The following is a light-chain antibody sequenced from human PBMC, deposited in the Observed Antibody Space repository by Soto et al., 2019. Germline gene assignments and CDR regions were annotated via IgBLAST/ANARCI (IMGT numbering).Light chain of an antibody. V-gene: IGKV1-5*01. Sequence: DIQMTQSPSTLSGSVGARVTITCRASQTISSWLAWYQQKPGNAPKLLINHASNLESGVPPRFSGSGSGTEFTLTISSLQPDDSATYYCQQYHNYRTFGQGTKVDVK. CDR2: HAS. CDR1: QTISSW. CDR3: QQYHNYRT. J-gene: IGKJ1*01.